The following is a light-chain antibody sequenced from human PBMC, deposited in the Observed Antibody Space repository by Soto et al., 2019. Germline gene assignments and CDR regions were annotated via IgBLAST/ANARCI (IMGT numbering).Light chain of an antibody. CDR3: QQYISDPWT. CDR1: QSVGGW. CDR2: KLS. Sequence: DIQMTQSPSTLSASVGDRVTITCRASQSVGGWLAWFQQKAGNAPKVLIYKLSSLESGVPSRFSGSGSGTEFTLTISSLQPADFATYYCQQYISDPWTFGQGTRVEIK. J-gene: IGKJ1*01. V-gene: IGKV1-5*03.